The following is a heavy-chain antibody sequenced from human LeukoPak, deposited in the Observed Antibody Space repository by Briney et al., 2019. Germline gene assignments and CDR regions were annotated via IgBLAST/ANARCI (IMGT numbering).Heavy chain of an antibody. D-gene: IGHD4-17*01. Sequence: GGSLRLSCAGSGFTFSAYSMNWVRQAPGKGLEWVSSISSSSRHKYYVDSVKGRFTISRDDAENLLYLQMNSLRVDDTALYYCVRDMNTVTTCYLHHWGQGTLVTVSS. CDR3: VRDMNTVTTCYLHH. V-gene: IGHV3-21*06. CDR2: ISSSSRHK. J-gene: IGHJ1*01. CDR1: GFTFSAYS.